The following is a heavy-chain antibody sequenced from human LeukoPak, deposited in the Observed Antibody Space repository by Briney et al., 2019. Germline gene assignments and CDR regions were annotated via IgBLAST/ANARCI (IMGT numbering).Heavy chain of an antibody. Sequence: PGRSLRLSCAASGFTFSSYAMHWVRQAPGKGLEWVAVISYDGSNKYYADSVKGRFTISRDNSKNTLYLQMNSLRAEDTAVYYCARACHSGYDTYMDVWGKGTTVTVSS. CDR1: GFTFSSYA. J-gene: IGHJ6*03. CDR2: ISYDGSNK. V-gene: IGHV3-30*01. D-gene: IGHD5-12*01. CDR3: ARACHSGYDTYMDV.